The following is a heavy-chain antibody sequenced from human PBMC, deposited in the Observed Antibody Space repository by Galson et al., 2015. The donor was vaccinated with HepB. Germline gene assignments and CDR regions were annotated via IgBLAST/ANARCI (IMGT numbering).Heavy chain of an antibody. CDR3: ARVMDSEYSSGWYFPIGMDV. CDR2: INAGNGNT. D-gene: IGHD6-19*01. Sequence: SVKVSCKASGYTFTRYAMHWVRQAPGQRLEWMGWINAGNGNTKYSQKFQGRVTITRDTSASTAYMELSSLRSEDTAVYYCARVMDSEYSSGWYFPIGMDVWGQGTTVTVSS. V-gene: IGHV1-3*01. J-gene: IGHJ6*02. CDR1: GYTFTRYA.